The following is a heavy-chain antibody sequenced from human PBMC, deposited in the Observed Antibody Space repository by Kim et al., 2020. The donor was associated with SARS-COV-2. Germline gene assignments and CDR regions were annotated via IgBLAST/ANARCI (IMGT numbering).Heavy chain of an antibody. Sequence: SETLSLTCTVSGGSITTVSYYWGWIRQPPGKGLEWIGSIYYRGSTHYNPSLKSRVTISVDTSNNQFSLTLSSVTAADTAVYYCASQVGRGTKNYYYYGMDVWGQGTTVTVSS. J-gene: IGHJ6*02. CDR3: ASQVGRGTKNYYYYGMDV. CDR2: IYYRGST. CDR1: GGSITTVSYY. V-gene: IGHV4-39*01. D-gene: IGHD3-16*01.